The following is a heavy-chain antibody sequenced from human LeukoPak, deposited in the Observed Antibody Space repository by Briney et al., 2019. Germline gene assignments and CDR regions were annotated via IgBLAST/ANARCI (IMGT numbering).Heavy chain of an antibody. J-gene: IGHJ4*02. Sequence: PSETLSLTCTVSGASINAYYWSWIRQPAGKGLEWIGRMYTSGRTHYNPSLESRLTMSVDTSKNQVSLKLTSVTAADTAVYYCANGGNSGSYFEDWGQGTLVTVSS. V-gene: IGHV4-4*07. D-gene: IGHD1-26*01. CDR3: ANGGNSGSYFED. CDR1: GASINAYY. CDR2: MYTSGRT.